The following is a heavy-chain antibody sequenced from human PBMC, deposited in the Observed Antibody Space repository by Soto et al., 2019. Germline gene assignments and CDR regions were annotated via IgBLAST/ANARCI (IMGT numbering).Heavy chain of an antibody. V-gene: IGHV3-30*18. D-gene: IGHD2-8*01. CDR2: ISYDGSNQ. J-gene: IGHJ4*02. Sequence: GGSLRLSCAASGFTFSNYGMHWVRQAPGKGLEWVGVISYDGSNQYYADSVKGRFTISRDNSMNTLYLQMNTLRAEDTAVYYCAKVSSAWYAGFFDLWGQGTLVTVSS. CDR3: AKVSSAWYAGFFDL. CDR1: GFTFSNYG.